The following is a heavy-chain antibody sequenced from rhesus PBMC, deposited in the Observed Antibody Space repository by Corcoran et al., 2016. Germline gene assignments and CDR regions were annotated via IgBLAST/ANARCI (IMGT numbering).Heavy chain of an antibody. Sequence: QVQLQESGPGVVKPSETPSLTCAVSGGSLSGGYDWSGIRQPPGKGLEWIGFIYGRSGSPNDNPSLKNRVTISKAASKTEFSRKLSSVTAADTAVYYCARDIAAALFDYWGQGVLVTVSS. J-gene: IGHJ4*01. D-gene: IGHD6-25*01. CDR3: ARDIAAALFDY. CDR1: GGSLSGGYD. CDR2: IYGRSGSP. V-gene: IGHV4-76*01.